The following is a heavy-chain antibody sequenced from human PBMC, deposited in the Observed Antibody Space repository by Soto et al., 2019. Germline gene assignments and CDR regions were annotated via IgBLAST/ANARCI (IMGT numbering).Heavy chain of an antibody. CDR3: AKDHFNVNGIIDAFDI. J-gene: IGHJ3*02. CDR1: GLTFSIHA. D-gene: IGHD1-20*01. Sequence: VGALGLSCEVAGLTFSIHAMSWVRQAPGKGLEWVSSIGGSDIYYADSVKSRFTVSRDKSKNMLFLAMNSLRADDTAVYYCAKDHFNVNGIIDAFDILGQGTMVSVSS. CDR2: IGGSDI. V-gene: IGHV3-23*01.